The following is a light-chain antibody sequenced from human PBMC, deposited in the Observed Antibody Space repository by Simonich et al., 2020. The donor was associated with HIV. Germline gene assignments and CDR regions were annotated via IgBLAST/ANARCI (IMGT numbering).Light chain of an antibody. CDR3: QQYNSHFPT. CDR2: KAS. CDR1: QGINNW. Sequence: DIQMTQSPSTLSASVGDRVTITCRASQGINNWLAWIQQKPGKAPKLLIYKASSLESGVPSTFSGSGSGTEFTLTISSLQPDDFATYYCQQYNSHFPTFGQGTKVEIK. V-gene: IGKV1-5*03. J-gene: IGKJ1*01.